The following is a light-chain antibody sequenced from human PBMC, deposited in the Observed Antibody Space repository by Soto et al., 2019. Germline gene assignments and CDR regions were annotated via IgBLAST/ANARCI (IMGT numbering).Light chain of an antibody. CDR3: HQDSSAPWT. J-gene: IGKJ1*01. V-gene: IGKV3-20*01. CDR2: GTS. Sequence: ENVLTHSPCTLSLSPGESATLSCRASQSVSSYSLAWYQQKPGQAPRLVMYGTSNRATGIPARFRGSGSGTDFTLTITRLEPEDFAVYYCHQDSSAPWTCGQGTKV. CDR1: QSVSSYS.